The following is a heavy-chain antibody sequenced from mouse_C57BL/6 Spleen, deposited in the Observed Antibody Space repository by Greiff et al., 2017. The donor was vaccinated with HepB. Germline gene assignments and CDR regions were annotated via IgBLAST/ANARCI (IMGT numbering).Heavy chain of an antibody. CDR3: ARENYGSSYRYFDV. J-gene: IGHJ1*03. V-gene: IGHV1-82*01. D-gene: IGHD1-1*01. Sequence: VQLQQSGPELVKPGASVKISCKASGYAFSSSWMNWVKQRPGKGLEWIGRIYPGDGDTNYNGKFKGKATLTADKSSSTAYMQLSSLTSEDSAVYFCARENYGSSYRYFDVWGTGTTVTVSS. CDR1: GYAFSSSW. CDR2: IYPGDGDT.